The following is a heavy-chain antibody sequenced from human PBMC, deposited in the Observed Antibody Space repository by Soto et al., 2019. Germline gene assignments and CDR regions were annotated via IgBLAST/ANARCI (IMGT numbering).Heavy chain of an antibody. CDR2: ISAYNGNT. CDR1: GYTFTSYG. J-gene: IGHJ6*02. Sequence: GASVKVSCKASGYTFTSYGISWVRQAPGQGLEWMGWISAYNGNTNYAQKLQGRVTMTTDTSTSTAYMELRSLRSDDTAVYYCARVAGHYYYYYGMDVWGQGTTVTVSS. CDR3: ARVAGHYYYYYGMDV. V-gene: IGHV1-18*01.